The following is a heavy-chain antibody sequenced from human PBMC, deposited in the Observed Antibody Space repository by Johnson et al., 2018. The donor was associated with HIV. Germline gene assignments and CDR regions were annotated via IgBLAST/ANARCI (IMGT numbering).Heavy chain of an antibody. CDR1: GFSFSSYA. J-gene: IGHJ3*02. CDR2: IRFDGSLD. Sequence: QVQLVESGGGVVQPGGSLRLSCEASGFSFSSYAMNWVRQGPGKGLEWVAFIRFDGSLDYERDSVKGRFSISRDNSKNTRYLKMNSMRPEETDVYYCAKTRGYDSSGYHDGFDTWGQGTQVTVSS. V-gene: IGHV3-30*02. D-gene: IGHD3-22*01. CDR3: AKTRGYDSSGYHDGFDT.